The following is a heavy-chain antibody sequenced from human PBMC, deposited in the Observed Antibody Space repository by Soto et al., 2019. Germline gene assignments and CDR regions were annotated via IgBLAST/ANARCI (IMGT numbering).Heavy chain of an antibody. CDR3: ARESEDLTSNFDY. V-gene: IGHV3-21*06. CDR2: ISSTTNYI. J-gene: IGHJ4*02. CDR1: GFTFTRYS. Sequence: XVSLRLSVAASGFTFTRYSMNWVRQAPGKGLEWVSSISSTTNYIYYGDSMKGRFTISRDNAKNSLYLEMNSLRAEDTAVYYCARESEDLTSNFDYWGQGTLVTVSS.